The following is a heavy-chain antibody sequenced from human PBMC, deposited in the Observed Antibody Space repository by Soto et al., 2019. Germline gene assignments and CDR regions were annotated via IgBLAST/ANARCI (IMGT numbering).Heavy chain of an antibody. Sequence: ASVKVSCKASSFIFTSYGINWVRQAPGQGLEWMGWISGYNGNTKYGQKFQDRVTLTADTSTATAFMEVRSLRGDDSAVYYCATSGGHHFGMDVWGQGTTVTVSS. D-gene: IGHD2-8*02. J-gene: IGHJ6*02. CDR3: ATSGGHHFGMDV. V-gene: IGHV1-18*01. CDR1: SFIFTSYG. CDR2: ISGYNGNT.